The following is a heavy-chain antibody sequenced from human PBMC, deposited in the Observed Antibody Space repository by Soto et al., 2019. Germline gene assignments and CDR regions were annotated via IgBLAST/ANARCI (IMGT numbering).Heavy chain of an antibody. CDR2: MYYSGRT. CDR3: ARDGYSSYFDC. D-gene: IGHD6-13*01. J-gene: IGHJ4*02. Sequence: PSETLSLTCTVSGGSISSYYWSWIRQPPGKGLEWIGYMYYSGRTNYNPSLKSRVTISVDTSKNQFSLKLSSVTAADAAVYYCARDGYSSYFDCWGQGTLVTVSS. V-gene: IGHV4-59*01. CDR1: GGSISSYY.